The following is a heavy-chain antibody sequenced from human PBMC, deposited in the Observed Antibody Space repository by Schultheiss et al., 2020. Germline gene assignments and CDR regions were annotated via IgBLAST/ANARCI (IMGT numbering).Heavy chain of an antibody. CDR2: IWYDGSNK. CDR1: GFTFSSYG. Sequence: ALRLSCAASGFTFSSYGMHWVRQAPGKGLEWVAVIWYDGSNKYYADSVKGRFTISRDNSKNTLYLQMNSLRAEDTAVYYCARDCYGDYQRYYYYGMDVWGQGTTVTVSS. CDR3: ARDCYGDYQRYYYYGMDV. J-gene: IGHJ6*02. V-gene: IGHV3-33*01. D-gene: IGHD4-17*01.